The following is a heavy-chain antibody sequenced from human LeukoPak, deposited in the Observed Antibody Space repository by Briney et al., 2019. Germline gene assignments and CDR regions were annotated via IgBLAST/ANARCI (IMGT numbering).Heavy chain of an antibody. V-gene: IGHV3-49*04. CDR2: IRSKAYGGTT. J-gene: IGHJ4*02. CDR3: TRTRGYSYGYVDY. Sequence: GGSLRLSCTASGFTFGDYAMSWVRQAPGKGLEWVGFIRSKAYGGTTEYSASVKGRFTISRDDSKSIAYLQMNSLKTEDTDVYYCTRTRGYSYGYVDYWGQGTLVTVST. CDR1: GFTFGDYA. D-gene: IGHD5-18*01.